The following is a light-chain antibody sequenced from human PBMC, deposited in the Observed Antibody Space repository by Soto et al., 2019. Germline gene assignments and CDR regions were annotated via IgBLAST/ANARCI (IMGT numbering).Light chain of an antibody. CDR3: QSEDATLRSVV. J-gene: IGLJ2*01. CDR2: GDT. Sequence: QSVLTQPPSVSGAPGQRVTISCTGSSANIGAGFDVDWYHQLPGTAPKLLIYGDTSRPSGVADRFSGSKSGSSASLAITGLQAEDEGDYVCQSEDATLRSVVFGGGTKLTV. V-gene: IGLV1-40*01. CDR1: SANIGAGFD.